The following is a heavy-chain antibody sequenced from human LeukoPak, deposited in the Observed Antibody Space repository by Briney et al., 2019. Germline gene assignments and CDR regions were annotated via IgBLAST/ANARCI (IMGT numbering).Heavy chain of an antibody. CDR1: GFTFSSYS. D-gene: IGHD1-1*01. Sequence: PGGSLRLSCAASGFTFSSYSMNWVRQAPGKGLEWISYISGSGSPITYADSVQGRFTISRDNAKNSLYLQMNSLRAEDTAVYYCARDQFWSFDYWGQGTLVTVSS. CDR2: ISGSGSPI. J-gene: IGHJ4*02. CDR3: ARDQFWSFDY. V-gene: IGHV3-48*01.